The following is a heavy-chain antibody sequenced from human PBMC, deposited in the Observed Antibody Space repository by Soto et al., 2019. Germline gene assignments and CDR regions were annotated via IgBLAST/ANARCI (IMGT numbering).Heavy chain of an antibody. CDR1: GFTFSSYS. Sequence: EVQLVESGGGLVQPGGSLRLSCAASGFTFSSYSISWVRQAPGRGLEWVSYISSSSDIYYADSVKGRFTISRDNAKSSRYLQMSSLRDEDTAVYYCARVVWYDSSASAIFNYWGQGTLVTVSS. D-gene: IGHD3-22*01. CDR2: ISSSSDI. J-gene: IGHJ4*02. CDR3: ARVVWYDSSASAIFNY. V-gene: IGHV3-48*02.